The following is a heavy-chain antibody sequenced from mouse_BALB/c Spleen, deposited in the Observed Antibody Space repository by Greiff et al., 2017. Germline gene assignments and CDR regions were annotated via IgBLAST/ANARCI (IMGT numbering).Heavy chain of an antibody. J-gene: IGHJ2*01. D-gene: IGHD2-10*02. CDR3: TREYGNYGY. Sequence: EVQLVESGGGLVQPGGSMKLSCVASGFTFSNYWMNWVRQSPEKGLEWVAEIRLKSNNYATHYAESVKGRFTISRDDSKSSVYLQMNNLRAEDTGVYYCTREYGNYGYWGQGTTLTVSS. V-gene: IGHV6-6*02. CDR2: IRLKSNNYAT. CDR1: GFTFSNYW.